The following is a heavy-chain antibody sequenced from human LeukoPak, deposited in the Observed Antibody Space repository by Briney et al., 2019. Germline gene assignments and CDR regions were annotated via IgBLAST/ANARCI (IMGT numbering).Heavy chain of an antibody. Sequence: GGSLRLSCAASGFTFSSYGMSWVRQAPGKGLEWVSAISGSGGSTYYADSVKGRFTISRDNSKNTLYLQMNSLRAEDTAVYYCAKDQAITMVRGVYFDYWGQGTLVTVSS. CDR3: AKDQAITMVRGVYFDY. J-gene: IGHJ4*02. D-gene: IGHD3-10*01. CDR1: GFTFSSYG. CDR2: ISGSGGST. V-gene: IGHV3-23*01.